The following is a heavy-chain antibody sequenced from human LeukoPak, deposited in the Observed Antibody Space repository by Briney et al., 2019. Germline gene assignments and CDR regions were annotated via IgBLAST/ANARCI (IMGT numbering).Heavy chain of an antibody. J-gene: IGHJ4*02. CDR2: INHSGST. CDR1: GGSFSGYY. CDR3: ARVGSFGEPPFDY. Sequence: SETLSLTCAVYGGSFSGYYWSWLRQPPGKGLEWIGEINHSGSTNYNPSLKSRVTISVDTSKNQFSLKLSSVTAADTAVYYCARVGSFGEPPFDYWGQGTLVTVSS. D-gene: IGHD4-17*01. V-gene: IGHV4-34*01.